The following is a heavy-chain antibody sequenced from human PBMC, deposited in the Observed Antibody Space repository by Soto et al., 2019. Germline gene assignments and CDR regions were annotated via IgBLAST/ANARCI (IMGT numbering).Heavy chain of an antibody. CDR3: ARSIDCSGTTCYFVPRFDP. V-gene: IGHV4-39*01. CDR1: AGSISSHTYN. D-gene: IGHD2-2*01. Sequence: SETLSLTCTVSAGSISSHTYNWAWIRQPPGKGPEWIGSIYYSGSTYYNPSLKSRVTISVDTSKNQFSLRLSSVTAADTAVHYCARSIDCSGTTCYFVPRFDPWGQGARVTVSS. CDR2: IYYSGST. J-gene: IGHJ5*02.